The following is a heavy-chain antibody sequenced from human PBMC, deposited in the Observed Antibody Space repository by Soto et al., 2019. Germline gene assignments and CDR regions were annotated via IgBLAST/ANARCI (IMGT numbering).Heavy chain of an antibody. CDR1: GGSISSGTYS. CDR3: ARASGYCSGGTCFPFDY. V-gene: IGHV4-30-2*01. D-gene: IGHD2-15*01. Sequence: SETLSLTCAVSGGSISSGTYSWNWIRQPPGKGLEWIGYIYHSGSILCNPSLKGRVTISLDRSKNQFSLSLSSVTAADTAVYYCARASGYCSGGTCFPFDYWGRGTLVTVSS. J-gene: IGHJ4*02. CDR2: IYHSGSI.